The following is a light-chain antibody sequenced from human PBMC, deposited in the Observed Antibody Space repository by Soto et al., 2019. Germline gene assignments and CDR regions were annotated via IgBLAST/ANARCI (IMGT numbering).Light chain of an antibody. J-gene: IGKJ1*01. Sequence: AIRMTQSPSSFSASTGDRFTITCRASQGISSYLAWYQQKPGKAPKLLIYAASTLQSGVPSRFSGSGSGTDFTLTISSLQPEDFATYYCQQSYSTPPGTFGQGTKVDIK. CDR1: QGISSY. CDR2: AAS. CDR3: QQSYSTPPGT. V-gene: IGKV1-8*01.